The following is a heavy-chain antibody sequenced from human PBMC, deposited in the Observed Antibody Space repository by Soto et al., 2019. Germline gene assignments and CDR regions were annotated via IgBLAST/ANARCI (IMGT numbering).Heavy chain of an antibody. CDR1: GGSFSGYY. D-gene: IGHD3-10*01. J-gene: IGHJ5*02. Sequence: QVQLQQWGAGLLKPSETLSLTCAVYGGSFSGYYWSWIRQPPGKGLEWIGEINHSGSTNYNPSLKRLVTISVDTSKNQFSRKLSSVTAADTAVYYCATCGSSGYYGSGSYSWFDPWGQGTLVTVSS. V-gene: IGHV4-34*01. CDR2: INHSGST. CDR3: ATCGSSGYYGSGSYSWFDP.